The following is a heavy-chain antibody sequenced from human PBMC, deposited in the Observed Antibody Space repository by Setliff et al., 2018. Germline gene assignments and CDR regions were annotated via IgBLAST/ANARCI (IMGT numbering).Heavy chain of an antibody. J-gene: IGHJ4*02. CDR2: FDPGDGET. Sequence: ASVKVSCKVSGYRLIEVSMHWVRQAPGKGLEWMGDFDPGDGETIYAQKLQGRVTMTTDTSTSTAYMELRSLRSDDTAVYYCARVRLGLPMVDYWGQGTLVTVSS. CDR1: GYRLIEVS. D-gene: IGHD5-18*01. V-gene: IGHV1-24*01. CDR3: ARVRLGLPMVDY.